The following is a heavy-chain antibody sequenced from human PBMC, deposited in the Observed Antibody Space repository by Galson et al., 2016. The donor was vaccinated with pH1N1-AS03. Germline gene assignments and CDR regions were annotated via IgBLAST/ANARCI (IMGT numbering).Heavy chain of an antibody. D-gene: IGHD6-6*01. J-gene: IGHJ4*02. CDR3: VKEGGYRSSSVFEY. CDR1: GFIFDDYA. V-gene: IGHV3-9*01. CDR2: ISWNSGST. Sequence: SLRLSCAASGFIFDDYAMHWVRQAPGKGLEWVSGISWNSGSTGYADSVKGRFTIFRDNAKNSLYLQMNSLRVEDTALYYCVKEGGYRSSSVFEYWGQGTLVTVSS.